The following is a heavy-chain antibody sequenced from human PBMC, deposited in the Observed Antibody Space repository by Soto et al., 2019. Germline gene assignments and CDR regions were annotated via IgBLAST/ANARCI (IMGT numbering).Heavy chain of an antibody. Sequence: QVQLVESGGGVVQPGRSLRLSCAASGFTFSSYAMHWVRQAPGKGLEWVAVISSDGSNKYYADSVKGRFTISRDNSKNTLYLQMNSMSAEDTAVYYCARDSEQQLVPGYFQHWGQGTLVTVSS. CDR2: ISSDGSNK. CDR1: GFTFSSYA. V-gene: IGHV3-30-3*01. CDR3: ARDSEQQLVPGYFQH. J-gene: IGHJ1*01. D-gene: IGHD6-13*01.